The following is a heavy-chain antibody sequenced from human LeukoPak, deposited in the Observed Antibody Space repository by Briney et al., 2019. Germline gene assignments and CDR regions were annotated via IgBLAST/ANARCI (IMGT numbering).Heavy chain of an antibody. Sequence: AGGSLRLSCAASGFTFDDYAMHWVRQAPGKGLEWVSGISWNSGSIGYADSVKGRFTISRDNAKNSLYLRMNSLRAEDTAVYYCARGYEPYWGQGTLVTVSS. CDR2: ISWNSGSI. J-gene: IGHJ4*02. V-gene: IGHV3-9*01. D-gene: IGHD2-2*01. CDR3: ARGYEPY. CDR1: GFTFDDYA.